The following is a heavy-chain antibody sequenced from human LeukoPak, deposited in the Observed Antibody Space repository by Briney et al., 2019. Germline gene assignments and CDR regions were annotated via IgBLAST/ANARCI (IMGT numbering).Heavy chain of an antibody. J-gene: IGHJ3*02. CDR1: GGSISSGSYY. CDR2: IYTSGST. CDR3: AREKGYCSSASCFGDAFDI. D-gene: IGHD2-2*01. Sequence: SETLSLTCTVSGGSISSGSYYWSWIRQPAGKGLEWIGRIYTSGSTNYNPSLKSRVTISVDTSKNQFSLKLSSVTAADTAVYYCAREKGYCSSASCFGDAFDIWGQGTMVTVSS. V-gene: IGHV4-61*02.